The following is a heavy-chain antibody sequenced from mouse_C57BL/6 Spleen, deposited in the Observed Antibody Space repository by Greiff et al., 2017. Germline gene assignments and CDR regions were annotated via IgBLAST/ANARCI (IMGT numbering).Heavy chain of an antibody. J-gene: IGHJ2*01. CDR1: GYSITSGYY. D-gene: IGHD3-1*01. V-gene: IGHV3-6*01. Sequence: EVKLQESGPGLVKPSQSLSLTCSVTGYSITSGYYWNWIRQFPGNKLEWMGYISYDGSNNYNPSLKNRISITRDTSKNQFFLKLNSVTTEDTATXYCAREGLLYYFDYWGQGTTLTVSS. CDR3: AREGLLYYFDY. CDR2: ISYDGSN.